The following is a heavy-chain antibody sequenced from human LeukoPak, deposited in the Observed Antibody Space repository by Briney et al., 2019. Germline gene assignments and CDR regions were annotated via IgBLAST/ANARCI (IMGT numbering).Heavy chain of an antibody. D-gene: IGHD2-2*01. Sequence: SVKVSCKASGGTFSSYAISWVRQAPGQGLEWMGGIIPIFGTANYAQKFQGRVTISTDESTSTAYMELSSLRSEDTAVYYCAREVVPAAPDAFDIWGQGTMVTVSS. CDR1: GGTFSSYA. CDR2: IIPIFGTA. J-gene: IGHJ3*02. V-gene: IGHV1-69*05. CDR3: AREVVPAAPDAFDI.